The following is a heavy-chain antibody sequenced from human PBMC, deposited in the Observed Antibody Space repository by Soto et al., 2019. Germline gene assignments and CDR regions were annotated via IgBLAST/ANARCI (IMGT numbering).Heavy chain of an antibody. Sequence: GGSLRLSCAASGFTFSSTAMSWVRQAPGKGLEWVSTISGNGGTTYYADSVKGRFTISRDNSKNTLYLQMNSLRAEDTAMYYCAKDPDRAWIQLWFRTPFFDYWGQGTLVTVSS. CDR1: GFTFSSTA. CDR3: AKDPDRAWIQLWFRTPFFDY. V-gene: IGHV3-23*01. J-gene: IGHJ4*02. CDR2: ISGNGGTT. D-gene: IGHD5-18*01.